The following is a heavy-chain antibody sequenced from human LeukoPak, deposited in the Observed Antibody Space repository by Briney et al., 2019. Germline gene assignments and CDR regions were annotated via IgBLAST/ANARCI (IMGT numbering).Heavy chain of an antibody. J-gene: IGHJ4*02. CDR1: GFIFNSYS. Sequence: GGSLRLSCAASGFIFNSYSMKWVRQAPGKGLEWVSFISSTSRYIDYADSVKGRFTISRDNAKNSLYLQMNSLRAEDTAVYYCARLRSMIETPIDYWGQGTLVTVSS. CDR2: ISSTSRYI. D-gene: IGHD3-22*01. CDR3: ARLRSMIETPIDY. V-gene: IGHV3-21*01.